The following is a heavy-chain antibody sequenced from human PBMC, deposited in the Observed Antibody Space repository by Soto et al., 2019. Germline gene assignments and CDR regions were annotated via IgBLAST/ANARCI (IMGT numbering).Heavy chain of an antibody. CDR1: GGSISNHY. J-gene: IGHJ4*02. V-gene: IGHV4-59*11. CDR2: IYYNGNT. CDR3: TRANWYSEY. D-gene: IGHD7-27*01. Sequence: QVQLQESGPGLVKPSETLSLTCSVSGGSISNHYWSWIRQPPGKGLEWIGYIYYNGNTNYNPSLKSRVSMSVXXXXXXXSLKLTTVTAADTAVYYCTRANWYSEYWGQGTLVTVSS.